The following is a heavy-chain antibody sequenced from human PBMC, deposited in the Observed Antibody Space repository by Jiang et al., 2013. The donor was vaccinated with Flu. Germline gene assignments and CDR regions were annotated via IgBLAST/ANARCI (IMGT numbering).Heavy chain of an antibody. CDR3: ARESGGGYDYVWGSSPDNWFDP. D-gene: IGHD3-16*01. Sequence: SGAEVKKPGASVKVSCKASGYTFTGYYMHWVRQAPGQGLEWMGWINPNSGGTNYAQKFQGWVTMTRDTSISTAYMELSRLRSDDTAVYYCARESGGGYDYVWGSSPDNWFDPWGQGTLVTVSS. CDR2: INPNSGGT. CDR1: GYTFTGYY. V-gene: IGHV1-2*04. J-gene: IGHJ5*02.